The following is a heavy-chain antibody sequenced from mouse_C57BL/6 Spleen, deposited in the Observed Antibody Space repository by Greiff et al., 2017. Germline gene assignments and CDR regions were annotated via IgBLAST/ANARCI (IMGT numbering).Heavy chain of an antibody. CDR3: ARSEIYPTGYFDV. CDR1: GYTFTDYY. V-gene: IGHV1-75*01. D-gene: IGHD1-1*01. J-gene: IGHJ1*03. Sequence: VQLQQSGPELVKPGASVKISCKASGYTFTDYYINWVKQRPGQGLEWIGWIFPGSGSTYYNEKFKGKATLTVDKSSSTAYMLLSSLTSEDSAVYFCARSEIYPTGYFDVWGTGTTVTVSS. CDR2: IFPGSGST.